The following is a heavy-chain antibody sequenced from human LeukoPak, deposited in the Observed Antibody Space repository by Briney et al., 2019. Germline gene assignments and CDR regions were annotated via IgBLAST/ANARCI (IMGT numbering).Heavy chain of an antibody. CDR3: AREFKYYDFWSGYYNGGYYYGMDV. J-gene: IGHJ6*02. Sequence: SETLSLTCTVSGGSISSSNYYWGWIRQPPGKGLEWIGTIFYSGSTYYNPSLKSRVTMSVDTSKNQFSLKLSSVTAADTAVYYCAREFKYYDFWSGYYNGGYYYGMDVWGQGTTVTVSS. CDR2: IFYSGST. CDR1: GGSISSSNYY. V-gene: IGHV4-39*07. D-gene: IGHD3-3*01.